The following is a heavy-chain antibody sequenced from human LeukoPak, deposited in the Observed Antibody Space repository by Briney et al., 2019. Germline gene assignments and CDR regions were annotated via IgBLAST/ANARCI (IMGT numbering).Heavy chain of an antibody. CDR3: ARGGGFDY. CDR2: IYYSGST. J-gene: IGHJ4*02. CDR1: GGSISSYY. D-gene: IGHD3-10*01. Sequence: KTSETLSLTCTVSGGSISSYYWSWIRQPPGKGLEWIGYIYYSGSTNYNPSLKSRVTISVDTSKNQFSLKLSSVTAADTAVYYCARGGGFDYWGQGTLVTVSS. V-gene: IGHV4-59*01.